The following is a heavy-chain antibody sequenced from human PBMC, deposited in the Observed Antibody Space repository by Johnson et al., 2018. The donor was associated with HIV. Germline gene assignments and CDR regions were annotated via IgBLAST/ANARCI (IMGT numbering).Heavy chain of an antibody. CDR1: GFTFADYA. CDR2: ISWNSDTI. D-gene: IGHD3-3*02. J-gene: IGHJ3*02. Sequence: VQLVESGGGLVQPGRSLRLSCAASGFTFADYAMHWVRQVSKKGLEWVAGISWNSDTIGYADSVKGRFTISRDNAKNSLYLRMNSLRAEDTAVYYCARGGAFHAFDIWGHGTTVTVSS. V-gene: IGHV3-9*01. CDR3: ARGGAFHAFDI.